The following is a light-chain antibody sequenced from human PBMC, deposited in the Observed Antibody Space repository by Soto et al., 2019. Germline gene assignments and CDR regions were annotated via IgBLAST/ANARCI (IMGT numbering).Light chain of an antibody. Sequence: DIQMTQSPSTLSGSVGDRVTITCRASQSLNSLLAWYQQKPGRAPKLLIYDASTLESGVPSRFSGSGSGTEFTLTISSLQTDDFATYYCQQYNSYSSWTFGQGTKVGIK. CDR2: DAS. CDR3: QQYNSYSSWT. V-gene: IGKV1-5*01. J-gene: IGKJ1*01. CDR1: QSLNSL.